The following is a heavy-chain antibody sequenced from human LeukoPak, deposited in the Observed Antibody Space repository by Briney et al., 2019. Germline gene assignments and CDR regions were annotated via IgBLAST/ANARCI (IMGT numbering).Heavy chain of an antibody. J-gene: IGHJ4*02. CDR2: ISSSSSTI. Sequence: GGSLRLSCAASGFTFSSSEMNWVRQAPGKGLEWVSYISSSSSTIYYADSVKGRFTISRDNAKNSLYLQMNSLRAEDTAVYYCARDSGGSGSSYYFDYWGQGTLVTVSS. D-gene: IGHD3-10*01. CDR1: GFTFSSSE. V-gene: IGHV3-48*03. CDR3: ARDSGGSGSSYYFDY.